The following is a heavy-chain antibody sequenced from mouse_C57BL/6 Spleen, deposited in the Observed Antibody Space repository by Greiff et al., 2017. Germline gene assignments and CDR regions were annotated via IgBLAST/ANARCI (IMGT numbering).Heavy chain of an antibody. CDR3: ARSPSYYYGSSSYAMDY. V-gene: IGHV7-3*01. CDR2: IRNKANGYTT. Sequence: EVMLVESGGGLVQPGGSLSLSCAASGFTFTDYYMSWVRQPPGKALEWLGFIRNKANGYTTEYSASVKGRFTISRDNSQSILYLQMNALRAEDSATYYCARSPSYYYGSSSYAMDYWGQGTSVTVSS. CDR1: GFTFTDYY. J-gene: IGHJ4*01. D-gene: IGHD1-1*01.